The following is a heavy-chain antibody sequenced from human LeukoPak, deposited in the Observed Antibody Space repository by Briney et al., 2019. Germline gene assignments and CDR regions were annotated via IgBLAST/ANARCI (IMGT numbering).Heavy chain of an antibody. D-gene: IGHD3-22*01. J-gene: IGHJ4*02. CDR2: IYYSGST. CDR1: GGSISSSSYY. V-gene: IGHV4-39*01. Sequence: SETLSLTCTVSGGSISSSSYYWGWIRQPPGKGLEWIGSIYYSGSTYYNPSLKSRVTISVDTSKNQFSLKLSSVTAADTAVYYCASLQSGLWGRHFNYYDSSGYFDYWGQGTLVTVSS. CDR3: ASLQSGLWGRHFNYYDSSGYFDY.